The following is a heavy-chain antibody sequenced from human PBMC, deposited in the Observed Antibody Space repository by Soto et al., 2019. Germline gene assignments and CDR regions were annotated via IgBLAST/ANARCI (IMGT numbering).Heavy chain of an antibody. CDR3: AKPFRFLEWLLPDY. CDR1: GFTFSSYG. V-gene: IGHV3-30*18. CDR2: ISYDGSNK. D-gene: IGHD3-3*01. J-gene: IGHJ4*02. Sequence: GGSLRLSCAASGFTFSSYGMHWVRQAPGKGLEWVAVISYDGSNKYYADSVKGRFTISRDNSKNTLYLQMNSLRAEDTAVYYCAKPFRFLEWLLPDYWGQGTLVTVSS.